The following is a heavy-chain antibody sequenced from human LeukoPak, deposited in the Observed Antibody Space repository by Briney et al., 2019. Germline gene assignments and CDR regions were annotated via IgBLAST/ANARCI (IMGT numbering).Heavy chain of an antibody. Sequence: SETLSLTCTVSGGSLSSYYWSWIRQPAGKGLEWIGRIYTSGSTNYNPSLKSRVTISVDKSKNQFSLKLSSVTAADTAVYYCLMSSGPPPYYFDYWGQGTLVTVSS. CDR2: IYTSGST. CDR1: GGSLSSYY. D-gene: IGHD3-22*01. CDR3: LMSSGPPPYYFDY. V-gene: IGHV4-4*07. J-gene: IGHJ4*02.